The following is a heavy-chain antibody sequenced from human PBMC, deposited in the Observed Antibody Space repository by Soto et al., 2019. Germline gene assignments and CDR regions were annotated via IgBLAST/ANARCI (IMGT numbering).Heavy chain of an antibody. CDR2: IGTAGDT. J-gene: IGHJ5*02. CDR1: GFTFRSYD. Sequence: PGGSLRLFCSASGFTFRSYDMHWVRQATGKGLEWVSAIGTAGDTYYPGSVKGRFTISRENTKNSLYLQMNSPRAGDTPVYYCARGTPPHFDPWGQGTLVTVSS. V-gene: IGHV3-13*01. CDR3: ARGTPPHFDP.